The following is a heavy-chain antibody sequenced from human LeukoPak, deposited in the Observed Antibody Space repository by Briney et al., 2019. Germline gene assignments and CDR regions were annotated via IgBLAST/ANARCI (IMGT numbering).Heavy chain of an antibody. CDR2: IYYSGST. D-gene: IGHD5-18*01. CDR3: ARETRDTAMVGLYYGMDV. Sequence: PSETLSLTCTVSGGSISSYYWSWIRQPPGKGLEWIGYIYYSGSTNYNPSLKSRVTISVDTSKNHFSLKLSSVTAADTAVYYCARETRDTAMVGLYYGMDVWGQGTTVTVSS. CDR1: GGSISSYY. J-gene: IGHJ6*02. V-gene: IGHV4-59*01.